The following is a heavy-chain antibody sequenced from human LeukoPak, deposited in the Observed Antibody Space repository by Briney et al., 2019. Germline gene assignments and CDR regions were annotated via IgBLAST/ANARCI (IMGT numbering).Heavy chain of an antibody. CDR1: GGSISSGGYY. Sequence: SETLSLTCTVSGGSISSGGYYWSWIRQHPGKGLGWIGYIYYSGSTYYNPSLKSRVTISVDTSKNQFSLKLSSVTAADTAVYYCARGYCSSTSCYRPYYFDYWGQGTLVTVSS. D-gene: IGHD2-2*01. CDR2: IYYSGST. J-gene: IGHJ4*02. CDR3: ARGYCSSTSCYRPYYFDY. V-gene: IGHV4-31*03.